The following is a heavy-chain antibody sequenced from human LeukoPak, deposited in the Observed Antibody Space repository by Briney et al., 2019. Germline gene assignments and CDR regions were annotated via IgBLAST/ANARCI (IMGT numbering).Heavy chain of an antibody. CDR1: GVSISSYY. V-gene: IGHV4-59*01. CDR2: IYYSGST. CDR3: ARGAVWYLFDY. J-gene: IGHJ4*02. Sequence: PSETLSLTCTVSGVSISSYYWSWIRQPPGKGLEWIGYIYYSGSTNYNPSLKSRVTISVDTSKNQFSLKLSSVTAADTAVYYCARGAVWYLFDYWGQGTLVTVSS. D-gene: IGHD6-13*01.